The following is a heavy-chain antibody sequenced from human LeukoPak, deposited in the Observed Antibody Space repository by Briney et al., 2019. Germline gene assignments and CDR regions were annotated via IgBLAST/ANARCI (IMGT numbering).Heavy chain of an antibody. Sequence: GSLRLSCAASGFTFSSYAMSCVRHAPGKGLEWVSAISGSGGSTYYADSVKGRFTISRDNSKNTLYLQMNSLRAEDTAVYYCARDRKGWFDPWGQGTLVTVSS. CDR1: GFTFSSYA. J-gene: IGHJ5*02. CDR3: ARDRKGWFDP. D-gene: IGHD1-14*01. V-gene: IGHV3-23*01. CDR2: ISGSGGST.